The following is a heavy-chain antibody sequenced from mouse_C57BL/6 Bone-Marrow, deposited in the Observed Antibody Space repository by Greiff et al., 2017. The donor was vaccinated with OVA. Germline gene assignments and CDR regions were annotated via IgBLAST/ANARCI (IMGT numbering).Heavy chain of an antibody. CDR3: ARDPGTGTRAMDY. CDR2: ISDGGSYT. J-gene: IGHJ4*01. V-gene: IGHV5-4*01. Sequence: EVQLVESGGGLVKPGGSLKLSCAASGFTFSSYAMSWVRQTPEKRLEWVATISDGGSYTYYPDNVKGRFTISRDNAKNNLYLQMSHLKSEDTAMYYCARDPGTGTRAMDYWGQGTSVTVSS. D-gene: IGHD4-1*01. CDR1: GFTFSSYA.